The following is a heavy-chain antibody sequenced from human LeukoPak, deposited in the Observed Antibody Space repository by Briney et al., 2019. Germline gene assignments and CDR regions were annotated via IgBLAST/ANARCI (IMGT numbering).Heavy chain of an antibody. CDR2: INHNGNVN. CDR3: GRDLGGRSGY. CDR1: GFTFSSYW. J-gene: IGHJ4*02. V-gene: IGHV3-7*03. D-gene: IGHD1-26*01. Sequence: GGSLRLSCAASGFTFSSYWMNWARQAPGKGLEWVASINHNGNVNYYVDSVKGRFTISRDNAKNSLYLQMSNLRAEDTAVYYCGRDLGGRSGYWGQGTLVTVSS.